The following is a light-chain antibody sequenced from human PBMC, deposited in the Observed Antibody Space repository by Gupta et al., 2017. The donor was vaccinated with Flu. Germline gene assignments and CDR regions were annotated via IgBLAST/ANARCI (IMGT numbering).Light chain of an antibody. V-gene: IGKV3-11*01. CDR1: QSVSSY. Sequence: EIVLTQSPATLSLSPGEGATLSCRASQSVSSYLAWYQQKPGQAPRLLIYDASNRATGIPARFSASGSGTDFTLTISSLEPEDFALYYCQQRGNWPYTFGQGTKLQIK. CDR2: DAS. CDR3: QQRGNWPYT. J-gene: IGKJ2*01.